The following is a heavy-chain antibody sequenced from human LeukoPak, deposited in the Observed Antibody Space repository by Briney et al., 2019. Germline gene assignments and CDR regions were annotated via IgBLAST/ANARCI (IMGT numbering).Heavy chain of an antibody. CDR2: IYSGGST. J-gene: IGHJ6*02. Sequence: GGSLRLSCAASGFTVSSNYMSWVRQAPGKGLDWVSVIYSGGSTYYADCVKGRFTISRDNSKNKLYLQMNSLRAEDTAVYYCARDDHYYGMDVWGQGTTVTVSS. CDR1: GFTVSSNY. V-gene: IGHV3-53*01. CDR3: ARDDHYYGMDV.